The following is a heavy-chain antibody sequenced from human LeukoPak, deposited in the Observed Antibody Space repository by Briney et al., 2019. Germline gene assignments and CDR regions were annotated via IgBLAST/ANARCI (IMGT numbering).Heavy chain of an antibody. D-gene: IGHD6-19*01. CDR2: ITSGSGTT. V-gene: IGHV3-23*01. J-gene: IGHJ4*02. CDR1: GFTFSSHA. CDR3: AEGGVPGTHYFDY. Sequence: PGGSLRLSCAASGFTFSSHAMSWVRQAPGKGLEWVSMITSGSGTTYYADSVKGRFIISRDISKNTLFLQMNSLRAEDTAVYYCAEGGVPGTHYFDYWGQGTLVTVSS.